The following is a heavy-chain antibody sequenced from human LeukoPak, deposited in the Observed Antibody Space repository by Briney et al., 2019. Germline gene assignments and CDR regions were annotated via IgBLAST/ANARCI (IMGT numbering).Heavy chain of an antibody. CDR1: GFTAITND. V-gene: IGHV3-53*01. D-gene: IGHD1-14*01. Sequence: GGSLRLSCAASGFTAITNDMTWVRQAPGKGLEWVSVLYSDGNTKYADSVQGRFTISRDNSKNTLYLEMNSLSPDDAAVYYCARGVEPLAANTLAYWGQGTLVTVSS. J-gene: IGHJ4*02. CDR2: LYSDGNT. CDR3: ARGVEPLAANTLAY.